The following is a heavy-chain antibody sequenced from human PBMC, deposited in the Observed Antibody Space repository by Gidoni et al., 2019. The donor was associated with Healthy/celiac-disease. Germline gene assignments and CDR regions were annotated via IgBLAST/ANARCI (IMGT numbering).Heavy chain of an antibody. CDR2: IWDDGSNK. CDR1: GFTFSSYG. D-gene: IGHD4-17*01. J-gene: IGHJ3*02. CDR3: ARPRDYGAQGAFDI. Sequence: QVQLVESGGGVVQPGRSRRLSCAACGFTFSSYGMHWVRQTPGKGLEWVAVIWDDGSNKYYANSVKGRFTISRDNSKNTLYLQMNSLRAEDTAVYYCARPRDYGAQGAFDIWGQGTMVTVSS. V-gene: IGHV3-33*01.